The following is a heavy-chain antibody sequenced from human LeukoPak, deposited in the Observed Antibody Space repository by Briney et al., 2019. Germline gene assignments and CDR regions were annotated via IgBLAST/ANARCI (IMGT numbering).Heavy chain of an antibody. Sequence: PGGSLRLSCAASGFTFDDYAVHWVRQAPGKGLEWVSGISWNSGSIGYADSVKGRFTISRDNAKNSLYLQMNSLRAEDTALYYCAKEGISGSYYYFDYWGQGTLVTVSS. V-gene: IGHV3-9*01. D-gene: IGHD1-26*01. CDR3: AKEGISGSYYYFDY. J-gene: IGHJ4*02. CDR2: ISWNSGSI. CDR1: GFTFDDYA.